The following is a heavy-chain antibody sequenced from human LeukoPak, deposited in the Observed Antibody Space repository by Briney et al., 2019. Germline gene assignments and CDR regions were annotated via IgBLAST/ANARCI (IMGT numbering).Heavy chain of an antibody. J-gene: IGHJ3*01. Sequence: GGSLRLSCAASGFTFSSYGMHWVRQAPGKGLEWVAVISYDGSNKYYADSVKGRFTISRDNSKNTLYLQMNSLRAEDTAVYYCEAFDYWGQGTMVTVSS. V-gene: IGHV3-30*03. CDR3: EAFDY. CDR1: GFTFSSYG. CDR2: ISYDGSNK.